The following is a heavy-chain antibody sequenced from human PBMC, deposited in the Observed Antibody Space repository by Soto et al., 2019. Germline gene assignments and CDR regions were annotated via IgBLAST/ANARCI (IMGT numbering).Heavy chain of an antibody. D-gene: IGHD3-22*01. J-gene: IGHJ1*01. Sequence: QVQLVESGGDLVQPGRSLRLSCAASGLSFTTSIMHWVRQSPEKGLEWIAVISGDATSKIYTDSLKGRFTISRDNSKNKLYLEMNSLTAEDTAVYYCAREEESSGHAGTFQHWGQGTLVTVSA. V-gene: IGHV3-30-3*01. CDR2: ISGDATSK. CDR1: GLSFTTSI. CDR3: AREEESSGHAGTFQH.